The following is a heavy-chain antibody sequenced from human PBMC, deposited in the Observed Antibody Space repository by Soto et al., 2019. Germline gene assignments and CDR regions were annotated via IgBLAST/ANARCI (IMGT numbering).Heavy chain of an antibody. V-gene: IGHV3-23*01. Sequence: EVQLLESGGGLVQPGGSLRLSCAASGFTFSSYAMWWVRQAPGKGLECVSAISGGGETTYYADSVKGRFTISRDNSKNTLSPQMNSLRPEDTAVYYCAFNSGAGSYYFDYWGQGTLVTVSS. J-gene: IGHJ4*02. D-gene: IGHD3-10*01. CDR1: GFTFSSYA. CDR2: ISGGGETT. CDR3: AFNSGAGSYYFDY.